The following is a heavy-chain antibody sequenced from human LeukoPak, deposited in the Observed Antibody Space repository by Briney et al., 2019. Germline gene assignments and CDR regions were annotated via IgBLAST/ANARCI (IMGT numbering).Heavy chain of an antibody. CDR2: INPNSGGT. CDR3: AREEGYCSSTSCYVSLLGY. Sequence: ASVKVSCKASGYTFTGYYMHWVRQAPGQGLEWMGWINPNSGGTNYAQKFQGRVTMTRDTSISTAYMELSRLRSDDTAVYYCAREEGYCSSTSCYVSLLGYWGQGTLVTVSS. J-gene: IGHJ4*02. CDR1: GYTFTGYY. V-gene: IGHV1-2*02. D-gene: IGHD2-2*01.